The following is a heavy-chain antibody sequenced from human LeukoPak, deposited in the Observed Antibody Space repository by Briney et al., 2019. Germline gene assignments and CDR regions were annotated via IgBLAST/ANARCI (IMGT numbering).Heavy chain of an antibody. CDR2: ISSSGSTI. Sequence: GSLRLSCAASGFPFSDYYMRWIRPAPGKGLEWVSYISSSGSTIYYADSVKGRFTISRDNAKNSLYLQMNSLRAEDTAVYYCAREGSSWKGFDYWGQGTLVTVSS. CDR1: GFPFSDYY. D-gene: IGHD6-13*01. J-gene: IGHJ4*02. V-gene: IGHV3-11*01. CDR3: AREGSSWKGFDY.